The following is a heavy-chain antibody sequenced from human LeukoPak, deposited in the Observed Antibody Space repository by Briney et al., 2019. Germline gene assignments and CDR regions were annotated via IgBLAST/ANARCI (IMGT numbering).Heavy chain of an antibody. Sequence: PGGSLRLSCAASGFSFSSFAMHWVRQTRGKAREGVALISVYGNNKYYADSVKGRFTIPRDNSKNTLYLQMTSLRAEDTAVYYCARDWAAGSGWYSTVGYWGQGTLVTLSS. J-gene: IGHJ4*02. D-gene: IGHD6-19*01. V-gene: IGHV3-30*04. CDR1: GFSFSSFA. CDR3: ARDWAAGSGWYSTVGY. CDR2: ISVYGNNK.